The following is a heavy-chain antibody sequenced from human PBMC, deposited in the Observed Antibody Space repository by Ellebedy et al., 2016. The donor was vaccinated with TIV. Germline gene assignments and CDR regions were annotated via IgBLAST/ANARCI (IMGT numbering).Heavy chain of an antibody. Sequence: SLKISCAASGFTFDDFAMHWVRQAPGKGPEWVSGISWDSKYIGYADSVKGRFTISRENAKKSLYLQMNALRTEDTAVYYCAKAQYGSGSYQAIQHWGQGTLVTVSS. CDR2: ISWDSKYI. CDR3: AKAQYGSGSYQAIQH. D-gene: IGHD3-10*01. V-gene: IGHV3-9*01. CDR1: GFTFDDFA. J-gene: IGHJ1*01.